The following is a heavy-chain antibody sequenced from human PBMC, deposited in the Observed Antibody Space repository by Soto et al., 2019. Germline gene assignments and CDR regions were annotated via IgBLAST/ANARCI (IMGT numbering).Heavy chain of an antibody. CDR2: IKSKTDGGTT. V-gene: IGHV3-15*07. CDR1: GFTFSNAW. J-gene: IGHJ6*02. Sequence: GGSLRLSCAASGFTFSNAWMNWVRQAPGKGLEWVGRIKSKTDGGTTDYAAPVKGRFTISRDDSKNTLYLQMNSLKTEDTAVYYCTTDWTIAAAGTEDYYYGMDAWGQGTTVTVSS. CDR3: TTDWTIAAAGTEDYYYGMDA. D-gene: IGHD6-13*01.